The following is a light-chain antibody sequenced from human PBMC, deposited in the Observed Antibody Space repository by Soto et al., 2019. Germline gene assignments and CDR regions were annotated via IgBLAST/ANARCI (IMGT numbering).Light chain of an antibody. CDR3: SSYKTGGHFV. Sequence: QSVLTQPASVSGSPGQSIAISCTGTSSDVGGYNYVSWYQQLPGKAPKLLISEVSNRPSGVSHRFSGSKSGNTASLTISGLQAEDEADYHCSSYKTGGHFVFGIGTKVTVL. CDR2: EVS. J-gene: IGLJ1*01. V-gene: IGLV2-14*01. CDR1: SSDVGGYNY.